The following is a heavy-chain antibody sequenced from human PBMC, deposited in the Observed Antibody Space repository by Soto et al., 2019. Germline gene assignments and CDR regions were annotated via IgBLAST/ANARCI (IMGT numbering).Heavy chain of an antibody. Sequence: SETLSLTCTVSVGSISSYYWSWIRQPPGKGLEWIGYMYYGGRTNYNPSLKSRVTISVDTSKMQVSLKLSSVTAADTAVYFCARGTPPPLIVRSSRGPWFDPWGQGTLVTVSS. CDR3: ARGTPPPLIVRSSRGPWFDP. D-gene: IGHD2-15*01. J-gene: IGHJ5*02. CDR2: MYYGGRT. CDR1: VGSISSYY. V-gene: IGHV4-59*08.